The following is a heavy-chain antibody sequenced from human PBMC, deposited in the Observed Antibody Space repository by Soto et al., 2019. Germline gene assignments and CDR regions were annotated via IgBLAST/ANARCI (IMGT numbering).Heavy chain of an antibody. J-gene: IGHJ4*02. V-gene: IGHV3-23*01. CDR2: ISGSGGST. CDR1: GFTFSSYA. Sequence: PGGSLRLSCAASGFTFSSYAMSWVRQAPGKGLEWVSAISGSGGSTYYADSVKGRFTISRDNSKNTLYLQMNSLRAEDTAVYYCAKNPYIVVVPAARIDYRGQGTLVTVSS. D-gene: IGHD2-2*01. CDR3: AKNPYIVVVPAARIDY.